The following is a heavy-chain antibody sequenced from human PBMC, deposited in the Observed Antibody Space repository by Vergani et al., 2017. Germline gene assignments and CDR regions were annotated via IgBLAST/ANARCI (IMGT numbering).Heavy chain of an antibody. J-gene: IGHJ6*02. CDR2: INHSGST. V-gene: IGHV4-34*01. CDR3: ASDPKIYGMDV. Sequence: QVQLPQWGAGLFKPSETLSLPCAVYGGSFSGYYWSWIRQPPGKGLEWIGEINHSGSTNYNPSLKSRVTISVDTSKNHFSLKLSSVTAADTAVYYCASDPKIYGMDVWGQGTTVTVSS. CDR1: GGSFSGYY.